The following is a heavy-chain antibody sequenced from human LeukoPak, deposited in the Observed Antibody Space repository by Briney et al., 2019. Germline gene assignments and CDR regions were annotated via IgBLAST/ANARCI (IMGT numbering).Heavy chain of an antibody. CDR1: GFTFDDYA. V-gene: IGHV3-9*01. D-gene: IGHD2-15*01. J-gene: IGHJ4*02. CDR3: AKDRGYCSGGSCSHFDY. Sequence: PGRSLRLSCAASGFTFDDYAMHWVRQAPGKGLEWVSGISWNSGSIGYADSVKGRFTISRDNAKNSLYLQVNSLRAEDTALYYCAKDRGYCSGGSCSHFDYWGQGTLVTVSS. CDR2: ISWNSGSI.